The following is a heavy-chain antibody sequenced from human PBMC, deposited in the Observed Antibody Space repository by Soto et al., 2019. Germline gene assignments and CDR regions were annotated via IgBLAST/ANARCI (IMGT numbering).Heavy chain of an antibody. CDR2: ISGYNGNT. CDR3: AREGPAPYYYYGMDV. V-gene: IGHV1-18*01. J-gene: IGHJ6*02. Sequence: QVQLVQSRGEVKKPGASVKVSCKTSGYSFTTYGISWVRQAPGQGLEWMGWISGYNGNTNYAQKLKGRLTMTTDTSTGTAYMELRSLTSDDTAVYYCAREGPAPYYYYGMDVWGQGSTVTVSS. CDR1: GYSFTTYG.